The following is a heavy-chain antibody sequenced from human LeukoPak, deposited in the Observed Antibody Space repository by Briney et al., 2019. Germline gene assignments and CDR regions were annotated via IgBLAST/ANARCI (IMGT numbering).Heavy chain of an antibody. CDR3: ARRGYSYGFDY. Sequence: SETLSLTCTVSGGSISSYYWSWIRQPPGKGLEWIGYIYYSGSTNYNPSLKSRVTISVDTSKNQFSLKLSSVTAADTAVYYCARRGYSYGFDYWGQGTLVTVSS. V-gene: IGHV4-59*08. J-gene: IGHJ4*02. D-gene: IGHD5-18*01. CDR2: IYYSGST. CDR1: GGSISSYY.